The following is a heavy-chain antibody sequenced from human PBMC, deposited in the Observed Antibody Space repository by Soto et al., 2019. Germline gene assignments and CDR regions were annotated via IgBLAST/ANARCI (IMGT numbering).Heavy chain of an antibody. Sequence: ASVKGYCKASGYTLTVYPIHCVRQAPGQRLEWMGWINVGNGNTKYSQKFQGRVTITRDTSASTAYMELSSLRSEDTAVYYCARDQGYGDLPWGQGTLVTVSS. V-gene: IGHV1-3*01. CDR1: GYTLTVYP. CDR2: INVGNGNT. D-gene: IGHD4-17*01. J-gene: IGHJ5*02. CDR3: ARDQGYGDLP.